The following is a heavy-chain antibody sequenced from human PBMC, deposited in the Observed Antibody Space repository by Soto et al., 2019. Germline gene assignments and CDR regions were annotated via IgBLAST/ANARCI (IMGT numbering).Heavy chain of an antibody. V-gene: IGHV4-34*01. Sequence: TCAVYGGSFSGYYWSWIRQPPGKGLEWIGEINHSGSTNYNPSLKSRVTISVDTSKNQFSLKLSSVTAADTAVYYCAREVRYYDSSGRPAAFDIWGQGTMVTVSS. D-gene: IGHD3-22*01. CDR2: INHSGST. CDR3: AREVRYYDSSGRPAAFDI. CDR1: GGSFSGYY. J-gene: IGHJ3*02.